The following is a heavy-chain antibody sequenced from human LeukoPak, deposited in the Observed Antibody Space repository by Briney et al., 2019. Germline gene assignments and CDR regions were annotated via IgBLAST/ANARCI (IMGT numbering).Heavy chain of an antibody. V-gene: IGHV3-7*01. CDR1: GGTFSSYA. Sequence: ASVKVSCKASGGTFSSYAISWVRQAPGKGLEWVAIIKQDGSEKYYVDSVKGRFTISRDNAKNSLYLQMNSLRAEDTAVYYCARDSSYDSSEYFDYWGQGTLVTVSS. J-gene: IGHJ4*02. D-gene: IGHD3-22*01. CDR3: ARDSSYDSSEYFDY. CDR2: IKQDGSEK.